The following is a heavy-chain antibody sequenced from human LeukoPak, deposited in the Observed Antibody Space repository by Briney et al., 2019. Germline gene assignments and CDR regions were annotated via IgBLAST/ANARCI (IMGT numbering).Heavy chain of an antibody. CDR3: AREAAAGTAGAYGMDV. D-gene: IGHD6-13*01. Sequence: QPGGSLRLSCAASGFTFSSYWMHWVRQAPGKGLVWVSRINYDGSSTSYADSVKGRFTISRDNAKNTLYLQMNSLRAEDTAVYYCAREAAAGTAGAYGMDVWGQGTTATVSS. J-gene: IGHJ6*02. CDR1: GFTFSSYW. V-gene: IGHV3-74*01. CDR2: INYDGSST.